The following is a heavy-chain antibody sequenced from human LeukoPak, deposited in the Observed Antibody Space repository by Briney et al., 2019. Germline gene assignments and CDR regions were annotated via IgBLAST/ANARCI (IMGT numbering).Heavy chain of an antibody. V-gene: IGHV3-30*04. CDR3: MIDVPGADAGGMLY. CDR2: ISYDGSNK. Sequence: GGSLRLSCAASGFTFSRYAMHWVRQAPGKGLEWVAVISYDGSNKYYADSVKGRFTISRDNSKNTLYLQMNSLRAEDTAVYHCMIDVPGADAGGMLYCGQGALVTVSS. CDR1: GFTFSRYA. J-gene: IGHJ4*02. D-gene: IGHD6-19*01.